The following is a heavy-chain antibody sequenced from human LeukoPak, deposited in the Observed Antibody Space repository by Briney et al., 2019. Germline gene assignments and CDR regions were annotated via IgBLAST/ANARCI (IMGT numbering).Heavy chain of an antibody. CDR3: ARDRAPILDLHFDL. CDR2: ISSSSSYI. V-gene: IGHV3-21*01. CDR1: GFTFSSYS. Sequence: PGGSLRLSCAASGFTFSSYSMNWVRQAPGKGLEWVSSISSSSSYIYYADSVKGRFTISRDNAKNSLYLQMNSLRAEDTAVYYCARDRAPILDLHFDLWGRGTLVTVSS. D-gene: IGHD3-9*01. J-gene: IGHJ2*01.